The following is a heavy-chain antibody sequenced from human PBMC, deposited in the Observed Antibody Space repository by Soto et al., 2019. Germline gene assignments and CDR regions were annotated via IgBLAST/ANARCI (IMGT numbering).Heavy chain of an antibody. V-gene: IGHV3-74*01. CDR1: GFTFSSYW. CDR2: INSDGSST. Sequence: PGGSLRLSCAASGFTFSSYWMHWVRQVPGKGLVWVSRINSDGSSTTYADSVRGRFTISRDNAKNTLYLQMHSLRAEDTAVYYCARDIVVVVATSDYGMDVWAQGATVPVS. J-gene: IGHJ6*02. CDR3: ARDIVVVVATSDYGMDV. D-gene: IGHD2-15*01.